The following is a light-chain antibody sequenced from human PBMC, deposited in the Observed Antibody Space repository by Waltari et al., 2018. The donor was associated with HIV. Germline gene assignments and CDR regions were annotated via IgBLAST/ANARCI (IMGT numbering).Light chain of an antibody. V-gene: IGLV4-60*03. CDR2: LEGSGSY. J-gene: IGLJ3*02. CDR1: RGHSNYL. Sequence: HPVLTQSSSASASLGSSVKLTCTLDRGHSNYLTTWHRQQPRKAPRYLMRLEGSGSYNRGSAVPDRFSGSSSGADRYLTISNLQSEDEADYYCETWDTNTEVFGGGTKLTVL. CDR3: ETWDTNTEV.